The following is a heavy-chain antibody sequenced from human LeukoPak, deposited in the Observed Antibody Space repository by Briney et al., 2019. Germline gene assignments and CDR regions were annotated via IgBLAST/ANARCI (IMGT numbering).Heavy chain of an antibody. CDR2: ISANGINS. V-gene: IGHV3-23*01. J-gene: IGHJ5*02. CDR3: SKNPYSDGSHWFDP. D-gene: IGHD5-24*01. Sequence: PGGSLRLSCAASRFTFSSHAMSWVRQAPGKGLEWISTISANGINSYYADSVKGRFTISRDNSRNTLYLQMNDLRAEDTAVYYCSKNPYSDGSHWFDPWGQGTLVTVSS. CDR1: RFTFSSHA.